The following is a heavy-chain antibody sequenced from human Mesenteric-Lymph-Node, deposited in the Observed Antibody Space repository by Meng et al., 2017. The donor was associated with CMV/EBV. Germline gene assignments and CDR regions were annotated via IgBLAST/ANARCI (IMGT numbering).Heavy chain of an antibody. CDR1: GFSVSSSY. J-gene: IGHJ6*02. Sequence: GESLKISCEGFGFSVSSSYISWVRQPPGKGLEWVSSISYRSDYIYYADSVEGRFTISRDNAKSSLYLQMNNLRAEDTAVYYCARVGLLPNAINYAMDVWGQGTTVTVSS. D-gene: IGHD2-8*01. CDR3: ARVGLLPNAINYAMDV. V-gene: IGHV3-21*01. CDR2: ISYRSDYI.